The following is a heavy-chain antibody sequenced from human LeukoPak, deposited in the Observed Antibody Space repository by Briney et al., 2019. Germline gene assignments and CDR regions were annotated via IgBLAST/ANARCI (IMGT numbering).Heavy chain of an antibody. CDR1: GYTFTSYD. CDR2: MNPNSGNT. D-gene: IGHD3-10*01. CDR3: ASSYMVRGVIMTEGFDY. Sequence: ASVTVSCKASGYTFTSYDINWVRQAAGQGLEWMGWMNPNSGNTGYAQKFQGRVTITADKSTSTAYMELSSLRSEDTAVYYCASSYMVRGVIMTEGFDYWGQGTLVTVSS. J-gene: IGHJ4*02. V-gene: IGHV1-8*01.